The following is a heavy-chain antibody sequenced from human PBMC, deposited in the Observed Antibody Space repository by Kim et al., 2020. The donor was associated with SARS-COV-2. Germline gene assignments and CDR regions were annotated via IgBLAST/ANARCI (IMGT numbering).Heavy chain of an antibody. CDR1: GGSFSGYY. Sequence: SETLSLTCAVYGGSFSGYYWSWIRQPPGKGLEWIGEINHSGSTNYNPSLKSRVTISVDTSKNQFSLKLSSVTAADTAVYYCARGVRRTTYYYYGMDVWGQGTTVTVSS. V-gene: IGHV4-34*01. J-gene: IGHJ6*02. D-gene: IGHD4-17*01. CDR3: ARGVRRTTYYYYGMDV. CDR2: INHSGST.